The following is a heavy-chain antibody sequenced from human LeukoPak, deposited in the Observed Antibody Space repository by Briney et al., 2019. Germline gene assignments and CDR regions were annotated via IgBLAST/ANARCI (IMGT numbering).Heavy chain of an antibody. V-gene: IGHV4-30-2*01. Sequence: SETLSLTCAVSGGSISSGGYSWSWIRQPPGKGLEWIGYIYHNGSTCYNPSLKSRVTISVDRSKNQFSLKLSPVTAADTAVYYCARGDSSGLFDYWGQGTLVTVSS. CDR2: IYHNGST. D-gene: IGHD3-22*01. J-gene: IGHJ4*02. CDR1: GGSISSGGYS. CDR3: ARGDSSGLFDY.